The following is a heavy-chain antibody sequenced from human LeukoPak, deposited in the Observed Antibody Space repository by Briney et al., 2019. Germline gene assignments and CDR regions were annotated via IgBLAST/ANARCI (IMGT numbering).Heavy chain of an antibody. D-gene: IGHD2/OR15-2a*01. CDR1: GSTFSSYW. V-gene: IGHV3-74*01. Sequence: GGSLRLSCAASGSTFSSYWMHWVRQAPGKGLVWVSRINSDGSSTSYADSVKGRFTISRDNAKNTLYLQMNSLRAEDTAVYYCAREEIGFESWFDPWGQGTLVTVSS. CDR3: AREEIGFESWFDP. CDR2: INSDGSST. J-gene: IGHJ5*02.